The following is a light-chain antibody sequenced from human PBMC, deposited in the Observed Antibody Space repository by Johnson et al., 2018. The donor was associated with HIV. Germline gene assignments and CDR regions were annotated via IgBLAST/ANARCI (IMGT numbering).Light chain of an antibody. CDR3: GTWDSGLSAHYV. CDR2: DNN. CDR1: SSNIGNNY. V-gene: IGLV1-51*01. Sequence: QSVLTQPPSVSAAPGQKVTISCSGSSSNIGNNYVSWYQHLPGTTPKLLIYDNNKRPSGIPDRFSGSKSGTSATLGITALQTGDEADYYCGTWDSGLSAHYVFGTGTRVTVL. J-gene: IGLJ1*01.